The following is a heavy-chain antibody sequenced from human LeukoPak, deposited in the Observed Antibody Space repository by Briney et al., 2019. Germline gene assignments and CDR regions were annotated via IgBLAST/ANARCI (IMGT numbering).Heavy chain of an antibody. J-gene: IGHJ4*02. D-gene: IGHD5-12*01. CDR1: GGSISSYY. V-gene: IGHV4-59*01. CDR3: ARAVDSGYHIDY. CDR2: IYYSEST. Sequence: SETLSLTCTVSGGSISSYYWSWIRQPPGKGLEWIGYIYYSESTNYNPSLKSRVTISVDTSKNQFSLKLSSVTAADTAVYYCARAVDSGYHIDYWGQGTLVTVSS.